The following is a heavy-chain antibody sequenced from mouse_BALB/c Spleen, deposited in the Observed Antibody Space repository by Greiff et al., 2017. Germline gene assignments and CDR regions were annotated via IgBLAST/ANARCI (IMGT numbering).Heavy chain of an antibody. CDR3: ARPLYGHGAY. V-gene: IGHV1-7*01. CDR1: GYTFTSYW. D-gene: IGHD1-2*01. Sequence: VQLVESGAELAKPGASVKMSCKASGYTFTSYWMHWVKQRPGQGLEWIGYINPSTGYTEYNQKFKDKATLTADKSSSTAYMQLSSLTSEDAAVYDCARPLYGHGAYWGQGTLVTVSA. J-gene: IGHJ3*01. CDR2: INPSTGYT.